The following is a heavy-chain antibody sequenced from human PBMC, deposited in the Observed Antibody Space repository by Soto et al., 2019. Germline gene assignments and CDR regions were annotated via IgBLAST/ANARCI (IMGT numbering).Heavy chain of an antibody. CDR2: IYHSVIT. CDR1: CGSIRSYY. Sequence: PSETLSLTCTVSCGSIRSYYWSWIRQPPGNGLYCIGYIYHSVITCXXPSLKSRXXISVDMSKNHXSLKLXPVTAAYTAVYYCAAGGGLPRYYWRQGTLVTVSS. J-gene: IGHJ4*02. CDR3: AAGGGLPRYY. D-gene: IGHD5-12*01. V-gene: IGHV4-59*04.